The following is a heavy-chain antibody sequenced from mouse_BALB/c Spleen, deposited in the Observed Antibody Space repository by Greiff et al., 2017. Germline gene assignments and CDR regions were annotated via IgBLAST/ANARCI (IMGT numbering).Heavy chain of an antibody. Sequence: EVQGVESGGGLVKPGGSLKLSCAASGFTFSSYTMSWVRQTPEKRLEWVATISSGGGNTYYPDSVKGRFTISRDNAKNNLYLQMSSLRSEDTALYYCAKYLGYGNYWFAYWGQGTLVTVSA. D-gene: IGHD2-10*02. V-gene: IGHV5-9*03. J-gene: IGHJ3*01. CDR3: AKYLGYGNYWFAY. CDR1: GFTFSSYT. CDR2: ISSGGGNT.